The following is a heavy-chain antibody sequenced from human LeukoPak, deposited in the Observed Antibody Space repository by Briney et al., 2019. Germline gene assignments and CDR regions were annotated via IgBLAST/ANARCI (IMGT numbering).Heavy chain of an antibody. J-gene: IGHJ1*01. V-gene: IGHV3-53*01. CDR2: IYSGGST. CDR1: GFTVGTNS. D-gene: IGHD2-21*01. CDR3: ASAREYCGSAECYEYFQH. Sequence: GRSLRLSCAASGFTVGTNSMSWVRQSPGKGLEWVSVIYSGGSTYYADSVNGRFTISRDNSRNTLFLQMNSLRAEDTALYYCASAREYCGSAECYEYFQHWGQGTLVTVSS.